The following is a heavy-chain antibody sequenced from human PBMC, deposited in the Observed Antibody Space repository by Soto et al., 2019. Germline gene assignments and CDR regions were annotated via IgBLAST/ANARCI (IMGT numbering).Heavy chain of an antibody. J-gene: IGHJ4*02. D-gene: IGHD3-10*01. CDR1: GFTFVMYA. Sequence: GASVKVSCKASGFTFVMYAIHWVRQAPGQGLEGMAWINAGNGHTTYSQKFQGRVTMTRDTSARTVYMELRSLRFEDTATYYCARAGWFAEGYFDFWGQGTPVTVSS. V-gene: IGHV1-3*01. CDR2: INAGNGHT. CDR3: ARAGWFAEGYFDF.